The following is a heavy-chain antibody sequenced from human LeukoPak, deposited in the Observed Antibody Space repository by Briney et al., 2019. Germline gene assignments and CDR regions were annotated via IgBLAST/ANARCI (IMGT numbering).Heavy chain of an antibody. CDR2: IYYSGTT. D-gene: IGHD3-3*01. CDR3: AGLRFDFWSGYTHPYFDY. V-gene: IGHV4-39*01. Sequence: KPSETLSLTCTVSGGSISSSSYSWGWIRQPPGKGLEWIGSIYYSGTTYYSPSLKSRVTISVDASKIQFSLKLSSVAATDTAVYFCAGLRFDFWSGYTHPYFDYWGQGTLVTVSS. J-gene: IGHJ4*02. CDR1: GGSISSSSYS.